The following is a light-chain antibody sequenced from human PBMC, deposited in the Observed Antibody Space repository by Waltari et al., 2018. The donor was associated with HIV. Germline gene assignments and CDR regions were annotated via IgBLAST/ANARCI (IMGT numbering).Light chain of an antibody. Sequence: QSVLTQSPSASGTPGQRVTISCSGGSSTIGSYPVIWYQQSPGTAPKRLIYVNNQRPSGVPDRFSGSKSGTSASLAISGLQSEDESDYYCATWDDSLNSPVFGGGTKLTVL. CDR3: ATWDDSLNSPV. J-gene: IGLJ3*02. V-gene: IGLV1-44*01. CDR1: SSTIGSYP. CDR2: VNN.